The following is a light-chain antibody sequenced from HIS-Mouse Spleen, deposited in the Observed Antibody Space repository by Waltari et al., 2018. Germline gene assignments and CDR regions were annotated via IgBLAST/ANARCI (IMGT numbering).Light chain of an antibody. J-gene: IGKJ2*01. CDR1: QSLVHSDGNTY. Sequence: DVVMTQSPLSLPVTLGQPASISCRSSQSLVHSDGNTYLNWFQHRPGQSPRRLIYQVSNRDSGVPDRFSGSGSGTDFTLKISRVEAEDVGVYYCMQGTQYTFGQGTKLEIK. CDR3: MQGTQYT. CDR2: QVS. V-gene: IGKV2-30*02.